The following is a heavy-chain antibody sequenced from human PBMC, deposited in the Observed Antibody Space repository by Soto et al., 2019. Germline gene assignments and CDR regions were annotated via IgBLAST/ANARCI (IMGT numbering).Heavy chain of an antibody. J-gene: IGHJ4*02. CDR1: GGSFSAYY. CDR3: ARGGVLSSLSPPFDY. D-gene: IGHD6-6*01. CDR2: INHSGRT. Sequence: SQTMSPTCAVDGGSFSAYYWRCIRQPPGKGQEWIGEINHSGRTNYNPALKTRVTISVDTSKNQLSLKLSSVTAADTAVYYCARGGVLSSLSPPFDYWGQGTLVTVSS. V-gene: IGHV4-34*01.